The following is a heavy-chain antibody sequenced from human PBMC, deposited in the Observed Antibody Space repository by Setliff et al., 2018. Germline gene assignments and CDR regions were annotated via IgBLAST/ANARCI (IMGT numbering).Heavy chain of an antibody. Sequence: PGESLKFSCKGSGYSFTSYWIGWVRQMPGKGLEWMGIIYPGDSDTRYSPSFQGQVTISADKSISTAYLQWSSLKASDTAMYYCARRRYYDSSGYYYFDYWGQGTLVTVSS. V-gene: IGHV5-51*01. CDR3: ARRRYYDSSGYYYFDY. D-gene: IGHD3-22*01. CDR1: GYSFTSYW. J-gene: IGHJ4*02. CDR2: IYPGDSDT.